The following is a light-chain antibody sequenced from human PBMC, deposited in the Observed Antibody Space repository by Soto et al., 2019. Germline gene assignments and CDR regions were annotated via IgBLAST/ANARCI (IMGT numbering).Light chain of an antibody. J-gene: IGKJ4*01. CDR2: DAS. Sequence: EIVLTQSPATLSLSPRERATLSCRANQRVSSYLAWYQQKPGQVPRLLIFDASHRATGIPTRFSGCGSGTEFTPTITRLEAEDFAVYYCHWRSSWHSFGGGATV. CDR1: QRVSSY. V-gene: IGKV3-11*01. CDR3: HWRSSWHS.